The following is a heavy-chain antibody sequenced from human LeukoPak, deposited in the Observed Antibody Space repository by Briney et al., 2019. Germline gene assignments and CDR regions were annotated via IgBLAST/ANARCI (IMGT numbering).Heavy chain of an antibody. D-gene: IGHD2-2*01. Sequence: GGSLRLSCVASGFTFSSHAASWFRQAPGKGLEWVSGISGGGGSTSYADSVKGRFAISRDNSKNTLTLHMNSLRDDDSGLYYCVKVRPLVIPAAQFDFWGQGALVIVSS. CDR2: ISGGGGST. CDR1: GFTFSSHA. J-gene: IGHJ4*01. V-gene: IGHV3-23*01. CDR3: VKVRPLVIPAAQFDF.